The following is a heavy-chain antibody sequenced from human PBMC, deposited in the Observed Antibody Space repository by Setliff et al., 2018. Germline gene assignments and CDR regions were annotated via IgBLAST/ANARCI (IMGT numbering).Heavy chain of an antibody. V-gene: IGHV4-34*01. CDR3: VRDRSGDYAFDF. CDR1: GGSFSDSY. CDR2: INYLGNT. Sequence: SETLSLTCAVYGGSFSDSYWSWIRQPPGKGLEWIGDINYLGNTNYNPSLKTRVTISVDTSKNQFSLKLVSMTAEDTAVYFCVRDRSGDYAFDFWGQGTLVTVSS. J-gene: IGHJ4*02. D-gene: IGHD4-17*01.